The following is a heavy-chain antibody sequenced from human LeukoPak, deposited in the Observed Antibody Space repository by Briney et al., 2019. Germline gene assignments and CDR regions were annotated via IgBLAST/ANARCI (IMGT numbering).Heavy chain of an antibody. Sequence: PGGSLRLSCAASGFTFSSYGMHWVRQAPGKGLEWVAVISYDGSNKYYADSVKGRFTISRDDAKNSLYLQMNSLRVEDTAVYYCARDLVATTYYYYYGMDVWGQGTTVTVSS. CDR1: GFTFSSYG. J-gene: IGHJ6*02. CDR2: ISYDGSNK. CDR3: ARDLVATTYYYYYGMDV. V-gene: IGHV3-30*03. D-gene: IGHD5-12*01.